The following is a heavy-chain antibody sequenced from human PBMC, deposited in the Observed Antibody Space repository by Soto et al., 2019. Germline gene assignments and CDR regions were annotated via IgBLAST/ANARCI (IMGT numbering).Heavy chain of an antibody. CDR3: ARDRPYYDTRSLGAFDI. V-gene: IGHV1-69*13. CDR2: IIPIFGTA. CDR1: GGTFSSYA. Sequence: GASVKVSCKASGGTFSSYAISWVRQAPGQGLEWMGGIIPIFGTANYAQKFQGRVTITADESTSTAYMELSSLRSEDTAVYYCARDRPYYDTRSLGAFDIWGQGTTVTVSS. D-gene: IGHD3-22*01. J-gene: IGHJ3*02.